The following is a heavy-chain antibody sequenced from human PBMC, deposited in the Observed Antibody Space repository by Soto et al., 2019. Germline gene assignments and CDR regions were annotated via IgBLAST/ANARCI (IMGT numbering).Heavy chain of an antibody. V-gene: IGHV3-21*01. CDR2: ISSSSSYI. CDR3: ARDFSQIAARSFDY. J-gene: IGHJ4*02. CDR1: GFTFSSYS. Sequence: GGSLRLSCAASGFTFSSYSMNWVRQAPGKGLEWVSSISSSSSYIYYADSVKGRFTISRDNAKNSLYLQMNSLRAEDTAVYYCARDFSQIAARSFDYWGPGTLVTVSS. D-gene: IGHD6-6*01.